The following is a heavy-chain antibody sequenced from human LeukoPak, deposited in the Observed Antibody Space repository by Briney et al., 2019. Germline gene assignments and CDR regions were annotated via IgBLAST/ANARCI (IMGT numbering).Heavy chain of an antibody. CDR1: GYTFTSYG. CDR2: INPNSGGT. Sequence: ASVTVSCKASGYTFTSYGISWVRQAPGQGLEWMGWINPNSGGTNYAQKFQGRVTMTRDTSISTAYMELSRLRSDDTAVYYCARSPRSGGATPDFDLWGRGTLVTVSS. D-gene: IGHD1-26*01. CDR3: ARSPRSGGATPDFDL. J-gene: IGHJ2*01. V-gene: IGHV1-2*02.